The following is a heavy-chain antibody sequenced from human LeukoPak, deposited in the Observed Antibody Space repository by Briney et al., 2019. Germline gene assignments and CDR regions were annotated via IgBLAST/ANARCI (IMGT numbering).Heavy chain of an antibody. V-gene: IGHV3-33*06. Sequence: GESLRLSCAASGFTFSSYGVHWIRQAPGKGLEWVAVIWYDGSNKYYADSVKGRFTISRDDSKNTLYLQMNSLRAEDTAVYYCAKDKDSSGWGGTDYWGQGTLVTVSS. D-gene: IGHD6-19*01. CDR2: IWYDGSNK. J-gene: IGHJ4*02. CDR3: AKDKDSSGWGGTDY. CDR1: GFTFSSYG.